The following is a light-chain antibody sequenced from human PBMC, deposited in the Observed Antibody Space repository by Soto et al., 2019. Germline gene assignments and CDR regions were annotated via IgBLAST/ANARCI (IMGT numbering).Light chain of an antibody. CDR1: QSVADYQ. V-gene: IGKV3-20*01. CDR2: GFS. CDR3: QVYGPSRPTT. Sequence: IVLTQSPVTLSLSPGERATLSCRASQSVADYQLAWFRQKPGQAPRLRMYGFSSRATGIPDRFTGSGSGADFTLTISRLEPEDFAAYYCQVYGPSRPTTFGQGTRVEIK. J-gene: IGKJ5*01.